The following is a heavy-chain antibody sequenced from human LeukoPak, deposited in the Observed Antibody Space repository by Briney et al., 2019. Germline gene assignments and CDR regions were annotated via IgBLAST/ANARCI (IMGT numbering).Heavy chain of an antibody. V-gene: IGHV4-61*02. J-gene: IGHJ6*03. CDR1: GLSISSGSYY. Sequence: PSQTLSLTCTVSGLSISSGSYYSRWLRQPAGKGMEWIGRIYTSGSTNYNPSLKSRVTISVDTSKTQFSLKLSSVTAADTAVYYCARETSQKGAHYMDVWGKGTPVTTSS. D-gene: IGHD3-16*01. CDR2: IYTSGST. CDR3: ARETSQKGAHYMDV.